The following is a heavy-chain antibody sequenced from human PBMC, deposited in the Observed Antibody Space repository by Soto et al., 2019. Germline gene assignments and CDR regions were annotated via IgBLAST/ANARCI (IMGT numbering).Heavy chain of an antibody. D-gene: IGHD4-17*01. CDR1: GFTFSNAW. CDR3: TLWGDYSRQLRE. V-gene: IGHV3-15*07. Sequence: EVQLVESGGGLVKPGGSLRLSCAASGFTFSNAWMNWVRQAPGKGLEWVGRIKSKIDGGTTDYAAPVKGRFSISRDDSNNTLYLKMNSLKTENTAGYYCTLWGDYSRQLREWGQGTLVTVSS. CDR2: IKSKIDGGTT. J-gene: IGHJ4*02.